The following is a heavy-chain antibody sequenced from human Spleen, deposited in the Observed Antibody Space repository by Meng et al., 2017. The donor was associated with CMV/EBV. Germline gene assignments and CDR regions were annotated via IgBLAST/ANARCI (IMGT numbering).Heavy chain of an antibody. Sequence: GESLKISCAASAITFSSYGMHWVRQAPGKGLEWVAFIWYDGSDKYYADSVKGRFTISRDNAKNTLYLQMNSLRAEDTAVYYCARGIDYWGQGTLVTVSS. J-gene: IGHJ4*02. CDR1: AITFSSYG. V-gene: IGHV3-33*01. CDR3: ARGIDY. CDR2: IWYDGSDK.